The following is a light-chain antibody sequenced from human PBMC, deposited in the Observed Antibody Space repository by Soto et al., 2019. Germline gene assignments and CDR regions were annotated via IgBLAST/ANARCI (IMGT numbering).Light chain of an antibody. CDR3: QQTYNTPIT. CDR1: QSISSY. J-gene: IGKJ5*01. V-gene: IGKV1-39*01. CDR2: AAS. Sequence: DTQMTQSPSSLSASVGDRVTISCRASQSISSYLNWYQQKPGKAPNLLIYAASTLQSGVPSRFRGSGSGTDFTLTISSLQPEDFATYYCQQTYNTPITFGQGTRLEIK.